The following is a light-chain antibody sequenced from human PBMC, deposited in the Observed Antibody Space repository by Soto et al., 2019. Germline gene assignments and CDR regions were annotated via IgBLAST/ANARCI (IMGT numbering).Light chain of an antibody. CDR3: QQYHSSPWT. Sequence: DIVMTQSPDSLTVSLGERATIECKSSQNVLYYSNNKNYLAWYQQKPGQPPKLLIYWASTRASGVPDRFSGRESGTDSTLTISSMQPEDAAVYYCQQYHSSPWTFGQGTNVELK. CDR2: WAS. V-gene: IGKV4-1*01. J-gene: IGKJ1*01. CDR1: QNVLYYSNNKNY.